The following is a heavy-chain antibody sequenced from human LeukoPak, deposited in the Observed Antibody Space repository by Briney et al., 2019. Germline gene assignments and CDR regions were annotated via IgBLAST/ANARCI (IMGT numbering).Heavy chain of an antibody. CDR1: GFTFSSYS. CDR3: ARAAVWSGYFFDAFDI. CDR2: ISSSSSTI. D-gene: IGHD3-3*01. J-gene: IGHJ3*02. Sequence: GGSLRLSCAASGFTFSSYSMNWVRQAPGKGLEWVSYISSSSSTIYYADSVKGRFTISRDNAKNSLYLQTNSLRAEDTAVYYCARAAVWSGYFFDAFDIWGQGTMVTVSS. V-gene: IGHV3-48*01.